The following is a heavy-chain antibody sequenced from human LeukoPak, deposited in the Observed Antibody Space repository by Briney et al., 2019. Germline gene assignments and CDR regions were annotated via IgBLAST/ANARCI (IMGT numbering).Heavy chain of an antibody. D-gene: IGHD3-22*01. CDR3: ARHRLHRIYYDTTSYYHDACDI. CDR1: GYTFTNYG. Sequence: GASVKVSCKASGYTFTNYGISWVRQAPGQGLEWMGWISAYNGNTNYAQKLQGRVTMTTDTSTSTAYMELRSLRSDDTAVYFCARHRLHRIYYDTTSYYHDACDIWGQGTMVTVSS. CDR2: ISAYNGNT. V-gene: IGHV1-18*01. J-gene: IGHJ3*02.